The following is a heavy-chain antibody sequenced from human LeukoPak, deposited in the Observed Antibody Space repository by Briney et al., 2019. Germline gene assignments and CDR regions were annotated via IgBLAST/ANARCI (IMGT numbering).Heavy chain of an antibody. J-gene: IGHJ4*02. V-gene: IGHV3-23*01. CDR2: ISGSGGST. D-gene: IGHD3-9*01. CDR1: GFTFSSYA. Sequence: PGGSLRLSCAASGFTFSSYAMGWVRQAPGKGLEWVSAISGSGGSTYYADPVKGRFTISRDNSKNTLYLQMNSLRAEDTAVYYCAKWNGFDWLLVGYFDYWGQGTLVTVSS. CDR3: AKWNGFDWLLVGYFDY.